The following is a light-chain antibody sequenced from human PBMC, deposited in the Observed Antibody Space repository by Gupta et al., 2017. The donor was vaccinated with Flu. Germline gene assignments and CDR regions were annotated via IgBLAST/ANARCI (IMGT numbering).Light chain of an antibody. V-gene: IGKV2-28*01. CDR3: IQALHAPPT. CDR1: GSLLHSNGNNY. CDR2: LGS. Sequence: DVDLTQSPLSLPVTTREPASISCRSSGSLLHSNGNNYLDWYLLKPGQSPQLLIYLGSNRASGVPHRFSASGSGTDFSLLISTVEAEDVAIYYCIQALHAPPTFGQGTRLEIK. J-gene: IGKJ5*01.